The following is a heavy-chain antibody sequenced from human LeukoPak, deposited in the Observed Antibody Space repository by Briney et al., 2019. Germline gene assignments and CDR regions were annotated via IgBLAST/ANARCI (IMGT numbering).Heavy chain of an antibody. V-gene: IGHV1-18*01. D-gene: IGHD3-9*01. CDR2: ISAYNGNT. Sequence: GASVKVSCKASGYTFTSYGISWVRQAPGQGLEWMGWISAYNGNTNYAQKLQGRVTMTTDTSTSTAYMELRSLRSDDTAVYYCARDRLRSRYDILTGYYYWGQGTLVTVSS. J-gene: IGHJ4*02. CDR3: ARDRLRSRYDILTGYYY. CDR1: GYTFTSYG.